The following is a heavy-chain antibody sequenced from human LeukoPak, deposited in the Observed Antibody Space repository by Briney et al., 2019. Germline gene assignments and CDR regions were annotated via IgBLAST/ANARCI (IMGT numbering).Heavy chain of an antibody. D-gene: IGHD3-22*01. Sequence: SETLSLTSTVSGGSISSYYWSWIRQPPGTGLEWIGYIYYSGSTNYNPSLKSRVTISVDTSKNQFSLKLSSVTAADTAVYYCARDANYYDSSGYTFNWFDPWGQGTLVTVSS. V-gene: IGHV4-59*01. CDR2: IYYSGST. J-gene: IGHJ5*02. CDR1: GGSISSYY. CDR3: ARDANYYDSSGYTFNWFDP.